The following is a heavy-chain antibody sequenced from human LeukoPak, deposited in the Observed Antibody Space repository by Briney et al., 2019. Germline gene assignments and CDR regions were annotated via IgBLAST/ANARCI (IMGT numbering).Heavy chain of an antibody. D-gene: IGHD5-18*01. Sequence: GASVKVSCKASGGTFSSYAISWVRQAPGHGREWMGGIIPIFDTANYAQKFQGRVTITTDESTSTAYMELSSLRSEDTAVYYCASKYIQVWSRGGDYFDYWGQGTLVTVSS. J-gene: IGHJ4*02. CDR3: ASKYIQVWSRGGDYFDY. V-gene: IGHV1-69*05. CDR1: GGTFSSYA. CDR2: IIPIFDTA.